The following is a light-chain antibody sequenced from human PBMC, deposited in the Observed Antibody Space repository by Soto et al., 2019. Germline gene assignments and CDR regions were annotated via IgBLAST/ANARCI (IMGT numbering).Light chain of an antibody. CDR1: SSGVGSYNL. J-gene: IGLJ1*01. Sequence: QSVLNQPASASGSPGQSITISCTGTSSGVGSYNLVSWYQQHPGKAPKLMIYEVSKRPSGVSNRFSGSKSGNTASLTISGLQAEDEADYYCCSYAGSSTSLYVFGTGTKVTVL. CDR3: CSYAGSSTSLYV. V-gene: IGLV2-23*02. CDR2: EVS.